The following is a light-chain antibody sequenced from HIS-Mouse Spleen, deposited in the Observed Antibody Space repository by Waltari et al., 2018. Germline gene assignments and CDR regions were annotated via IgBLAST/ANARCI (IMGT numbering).Light chain of an antibody. J-gene: IGLJ3*02. Sequence: QSALTQPASGSGSPGQSIPISCSGTSCSVESYHLVSWYQQHPGNAPKLMIYEGSKPPSGVSNRFSGSKSGNTASLTISGLQAEDEADYYCCSYAGSSTWVFGGGTKLTVL. V-gene: IGLV2-23*01. CDR3: CSYAGSSTWV. CDR2: EGS. CDR1: SCSVESYHL.